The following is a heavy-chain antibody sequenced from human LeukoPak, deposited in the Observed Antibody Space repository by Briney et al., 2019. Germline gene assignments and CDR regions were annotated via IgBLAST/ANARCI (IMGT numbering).Heavy chain of an antibody. V-gene: IGHV1-46*01. J-gene: IGHJ6*02. CDR1: GYTFTSYY. D-gene: IGHD2-2*01. CDR2: INPSGGST. Sequence: ASVKVSCKASGYTFTSYYMHWVRQAPGQGLEWMGVINPSGGSTNYAQKFQGRVTMTRDTSTSTVYMELSSLRSEDTAVYYCASAHCSSTSCYGQDLYYYYGMDVWGQGTTVTVSS. CDR3: ASAHCSSTSCYGQDLYYYYGMDV.